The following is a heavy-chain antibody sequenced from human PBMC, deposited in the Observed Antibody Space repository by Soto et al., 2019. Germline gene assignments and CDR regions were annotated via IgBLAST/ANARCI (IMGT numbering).Heavy chain of an antibody. CDR2: IKSKTDGGTT. V-gene: IGHV3-15*01. J-gene: IGHJ1*01. CDR1: GLPFSNAW. D-gene: IGHD6-19*01. Sequence: GGSLRLSCAAAGLPFSNAWMSWVRTAPGKGLEWVGRIKSKTDGGTTDYAAPVKGRFTISRDDSKNTLYLQMNSLKTEDTAVYYCTTGFGYGGWYSEYFQHWGQGTLVTVSS. CDR3: TTGFGYGGWYSEYFQH.